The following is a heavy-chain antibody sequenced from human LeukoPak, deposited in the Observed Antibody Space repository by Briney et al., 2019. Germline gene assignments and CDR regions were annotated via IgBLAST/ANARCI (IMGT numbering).Heavy chain of an antibody. CDR2: INPSGGST. CDR1: GYTFTSYY. J-gene: IGHJ4*02. Sequence: ASVKVSRKASGYTFTSYYMHWVRQAPGQGLEWMGIINPSGGSTSYAQKFQGRVTMTRDTSTSTVYMELSSLRSEDTAVYYCARDVSSQGIDYWGQGTLVTVSS. CDR3: ARDVSSQGIDY. D-gene: IGHD2-8*01. V-gene: IGHV1-46*01.